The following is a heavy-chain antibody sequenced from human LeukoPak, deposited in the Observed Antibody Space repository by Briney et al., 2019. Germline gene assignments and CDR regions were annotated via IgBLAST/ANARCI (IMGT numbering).Heavy chain of an antibody. CDR2: IYYSGNT. D-gene: IGHD3-10*01. J-gene: IGHJ4*02. Sequence: PSETLSLTCTVSGGSMTTYYWSWIRQPPGKGLEWIGYIYYSGNTNYNPSLNSRVTISLDTSKKQFSLKLTSVGAADTAVYYCARGDVRSWRNYYDYWGQGTLVTVSS. V-gene: IGHV4-59*01. CDR3: ARGDVRSWRNYYDY. CDR1: GGSMTTYY.